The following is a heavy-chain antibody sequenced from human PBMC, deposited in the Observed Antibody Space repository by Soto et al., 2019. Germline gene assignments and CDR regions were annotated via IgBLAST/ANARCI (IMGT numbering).Heavy chain of an antibody. D-gene: IGHD3-22*01. V-gene: IGHV1-69*13. CDR3: ARGPPNYYDSSGYPDYFDY. J-gene: IGHJ4*02. CDR1: DGTFSSYA. CDR2: IIPIFGTA. Sequence: ASVKVSCKASDGTFSSYAISWVRQAPGQGLEWMGGIIPIFGTANYAQKFQGRVTITADESTSTAYMELSSLRSEDTAVYYCARGPPNYYDSSGYPDYFDYWGQGTLVTVSS.